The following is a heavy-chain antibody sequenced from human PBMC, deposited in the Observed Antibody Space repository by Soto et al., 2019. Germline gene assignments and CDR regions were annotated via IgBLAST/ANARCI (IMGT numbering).Heavy chain of an antibody. CDR3: ARSPTMVRGLGWFDP. CDR2: IIPIFGTA. J-gene: IGHJ5*02. D-gene: IGHD3-10*01. CDR1: GGTFSNYA. Sequence: QVQLVQSGAEVKKPGSSVKVSCKASGGTFSNYAISWVRQAPGQGLEWMGGIIPIFGTANYAQKFQGRVTITADESTSTAYMELSSLRSEDTAVYYCARSPTMVRGLGWFDPWGQGTLVTVSS. V-gene: IGHV1-69*01.